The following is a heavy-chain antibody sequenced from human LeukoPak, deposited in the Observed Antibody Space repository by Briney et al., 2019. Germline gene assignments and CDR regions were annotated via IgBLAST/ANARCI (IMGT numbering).Heavy chain of an antibody. Sequence: GKSLKISCKGSGYSFSSYWISRVRQMPGKGLEWMGRIDPSDSYTNYSPSFQGHVTISADKSISTAYLQWSSLKASDTAMYYCARHRGGGSIYYFDYWGQGTLVTVSS. J-gene: IGHJ4*02. V-gene: IGHV5-10-1*01. CDR1: GYSFSSYW. D-gene: IGHD2-2*01. CDR3: ARHRGGGSIYYFDY. CDR2: IDPSDSYT.